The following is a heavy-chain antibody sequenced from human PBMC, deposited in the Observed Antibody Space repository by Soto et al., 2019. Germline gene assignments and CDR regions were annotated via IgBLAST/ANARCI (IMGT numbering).Heavy chain of an antibody. V-gene: IGHV3-48*04. J-gene: IGHJ5*01. CDR1: GFTFSSYS. CDR3: ARERAPDIRFDS. D-gene: IGHD5-12*01. Sequence: GGSLRLSCAPSGFTFSSYSMNWVRQAPGKGLEWVSYISSSGSTIHYADSVKGRFTISRDNAKNSLFLQMNSLRVEDTAIYYCARERAPDIRFDSWGQGTRVTVSS. CDR2: ISSSGSTI.